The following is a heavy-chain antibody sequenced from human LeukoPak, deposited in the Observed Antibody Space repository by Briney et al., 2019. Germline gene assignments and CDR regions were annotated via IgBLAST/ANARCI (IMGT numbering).Heavy chain of an antibody. J-gene: IGHJ4*02. Sequence: PGGSLRLSCAASGFTFDDYAMSWVRQAPGKGLEWVSAISGSGGSTYYADSVKGRFTISRDNSKNTLYLQMNSLRAEDTAVYYCATTTDSSGYYRASYFDYWGQGTLVTVSS. V-gene: IGHV3-23*01. D-gene: IGHD3-22*01. CDR3: ATTTDSSGYYRASYFDY. CDR1: GFTFDDYA. CDR2: ISGSGGST.